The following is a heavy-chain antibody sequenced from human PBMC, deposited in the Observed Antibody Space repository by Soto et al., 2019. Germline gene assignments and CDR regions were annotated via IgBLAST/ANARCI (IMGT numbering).Heavy chain of an antibody. V-gene: IGHV5-10-1*01. CDR3: ASLGYCSSTSCPEYYYGMDV. J-gene: IGHJ6*02. Sequence: PGESLKISCKGSGYSFTSYWISWVRQMPGKGLEWMGRIDPSDSYTNYSPSFQGHVTISADKSISTAYLQWSSLKASDTAMYYCASLGYCSSTSCPEYYYGMDVWGQGTTVTVSS. D-gene: IGHD2-2*01. CDR1: GYSFTSYW. CDR2: IDPSDSYT.